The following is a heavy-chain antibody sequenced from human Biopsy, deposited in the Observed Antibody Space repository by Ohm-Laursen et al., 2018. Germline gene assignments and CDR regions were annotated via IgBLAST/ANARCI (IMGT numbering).Heavy chain of an antibody. J-gene: IGHJ6*02. V-gene: IGHV2-70*11. D-gene: IGHD6-13*01. CDR1: GFSLSARGMC. CDR2: VDWDDYK. Sequence: TQTLTLTCSFSGFSLSARGMCVRWIRQAPGKALEWLARVDWDDYKDYSASLQTKLSISKDTSNDQVVLTVNNVDPADTAAYYCARTPILIVSAGLVYRHRRHLQGMDVWGQGIAVTVS. CDR3: ARTPILIVSAGLVYRHRRHLQGMDV.